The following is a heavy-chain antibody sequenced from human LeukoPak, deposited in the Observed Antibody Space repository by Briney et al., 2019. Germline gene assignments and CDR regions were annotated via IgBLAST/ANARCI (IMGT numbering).Heavy chain of an antibody. D-gene: IGHD6-19*01. CDR3: ARSGPIAVAPFDP. CDR2: IIPIFGTA. V-gene: IGHV1-69*13. CDR1: GGTFSSYA. J-gene: IGHJ5*02. Sequence: SVKVSCKASGGTFSSYAISWVRQAPGQGLEWMGGIIPIFGTANYAQKFQGRVTITADESTSTAYMELSSLRSEDTAVYYCARSGPIAVAPFDPWGQGTLVTVSS.